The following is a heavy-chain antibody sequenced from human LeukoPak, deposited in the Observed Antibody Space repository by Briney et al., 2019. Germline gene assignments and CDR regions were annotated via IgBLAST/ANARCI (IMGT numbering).Heavy chain of an antibody. D-gene: IGHD3-10*01. CDR3: ARTYGSGSYYPYYYYMDV. CDR2: TYYRSKWYN. CDR1: GDSVSTNIAA. V-gene: IGHV6-1*01. Sequence: SQTLSLTCAISGDSVSTNIAAWNWIRQSPSRGLEWLGRTYYRSKWYNDYALSVKSRTSINADTSKNQVSLQVNSVTPEDTAVYYCARTYGSGSYYPYYYYMDVWGKGTTVTISS. J-gene: IGHJ6*03.